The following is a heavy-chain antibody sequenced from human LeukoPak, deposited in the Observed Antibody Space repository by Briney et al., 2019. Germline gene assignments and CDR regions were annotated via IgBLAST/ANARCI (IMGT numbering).Heavy chain of an antibody. CDR1: GFTVSDNY. CDR2: MYSRGDT. V-gene: IGHV3-53*01. CDR3: ARDAPQVPAAGVLAS. J-gene: IGHJ5*02. D-gene: IGHD6-13*01. Sequence: GGSLRLSCAASGFTVSDNYMSWVRQAPGKGLEWVSVMYSRGDTYYADSVKGRFTFSRDTSKNMLYLQMNGLRPEDTAMYYCARDAPQVPAAGVLASWGQGTLVTVSS.